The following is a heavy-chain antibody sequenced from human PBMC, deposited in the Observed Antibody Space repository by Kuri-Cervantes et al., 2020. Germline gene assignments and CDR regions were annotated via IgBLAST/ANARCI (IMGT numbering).Heavy chain of an antibody. V-gene: IGHV3-30*03. D-gene: IGHD1-26*01. CDR2: ISYDGSNK. CDR1: GFTFSSYG. Sequence: GGSLRLSCAASGFTFSSYGMHWVRQAPGKGLEWVAVISYDGSNKYYADSVKGRFTISRDNSKNTLYLQMNSLRAEDTAVYYCARSGWELDGVPVDYWGQGTLVTFSS. J-gene: IGHJ4*02. CDR3: ARSGWELDGVPVDY.